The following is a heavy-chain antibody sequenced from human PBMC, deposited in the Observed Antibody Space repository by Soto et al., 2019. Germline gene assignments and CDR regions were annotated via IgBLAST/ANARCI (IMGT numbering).Heavy chain of an antibody. D-gene: IGHD3-3*02. CDR1: GDSVSSTSAA. Sequence: SQTLSLTCAVSGDSVSSTSAAWNCIRQSPSRGLEWLGRTYYRSKWYYGYAVSVRSRIIVNSDTSKNQFSLQLNSVNPEDTAVYYCARHLDGNAFDIWGQGTMVTVSS. J-gene: IGHJ3*02. V-gene: IGHV6-1*01. CDR2: TYYRSKWYY. CDR3: ARHLDGNAFDI.